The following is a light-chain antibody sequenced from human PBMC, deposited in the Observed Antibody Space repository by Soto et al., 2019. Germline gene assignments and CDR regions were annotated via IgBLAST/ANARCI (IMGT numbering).Light chain of an antibody. CDR2: GAS. Sequence: EIVLTQSPGTLSLSPGERATLSCRASQSVSSSYLAWYQQRRGQAPRLLIYGASTRATGIPARFSGSGSGTEFTLTISSLQSEDFAVYYCQQRSNWPPITFGQGTRLEIK. CDR1: QSVSSSY. CDR3: QQRSNWPPIT. V-gene: IGKV3D-20*02. J-gene: IGKJ5*01.